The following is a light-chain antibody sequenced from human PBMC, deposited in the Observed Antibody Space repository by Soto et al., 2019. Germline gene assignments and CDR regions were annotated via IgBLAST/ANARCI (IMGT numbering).Light chain of an antibody. Sequence: DIVMTQSPLSLPVTPGEPASIPCRSSQSLLHSNGYNYLDWYLQKPGQSPQLLIYLGSNRSSGVPDRFSGSGSGTDFTLKISRVEAEDVGVYYCMQALQTPCTFGQGTKVDI. CDR3: MQALQTPCT. V-gene: IGKV2-28*01. CDR2: LGS. CDR1: QSLLHSNGYNY. J-gene: IGKJ1*01.